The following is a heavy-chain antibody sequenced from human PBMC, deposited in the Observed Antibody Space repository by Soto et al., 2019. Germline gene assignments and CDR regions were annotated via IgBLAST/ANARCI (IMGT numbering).Heavy chain of an antibody. V-gene: IGHV3-21*01. J-gene: IGHJ3*02. Sequence: EVQLVESGGGLVKPGGSLRLSCAASGFTFSSYSMNWVRQAPGKGLEWVSSISSSSSYIYYADSVTGRFTISRDNAKNSLYLQMNSLRAEDTAVYYCAGGGQYNWTDVAFDIWGQGTMVTVSS. CDR3: AGGGQYNWTDVAFDI. CDR1: GFTFSSYS. D-gene: IGHD1-20*01. CDR2: ISSSSSYI.